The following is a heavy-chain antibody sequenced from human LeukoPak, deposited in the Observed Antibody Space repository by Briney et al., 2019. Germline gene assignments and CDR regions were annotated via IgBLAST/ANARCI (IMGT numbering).Heavy chain of an antibody. D-gene: IGHD5-24*01. Sequence: GGSLRLSCAASGFTFSSYSMNRVRQAPGKGLEWVSSISSSSSYIYYADSVKGRFTISRDNAKNSLYLQMNSLRAEDTAVYYCARATDGYNAEGDYWGQGTLVTVSS. J-gene: IGHJ4*02. V-gene: IGHV3-21*01. CDR1: GFTFSSYS. CDR2: ISSSSSYI. CDR3: ARATDGYNAEGDY.